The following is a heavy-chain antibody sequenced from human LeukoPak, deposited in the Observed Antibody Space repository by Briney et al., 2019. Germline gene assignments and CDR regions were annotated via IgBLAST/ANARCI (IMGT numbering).Heavy chain of an antibody. CDR2: ISGSGGSI. D-gene: IGHD3-3*01. J-gene: IGHJ4*02. Sequence: GGSLRLSCAASGFTFSSYAMSWVRQAPGKGLEWVSAISGSGGSIYYADSVKGRFTISRDNSKNTLYLQMNSLRAEDTAVYYCAKFLGYDFWSGYYTGMEANYPYDYWGQGTLVTVSS. V-gene: IGHV3-23*01. CDR3: AKFLGYDFWSGYYTGMEANYPYDY. CDR1: GFTFSSYA.